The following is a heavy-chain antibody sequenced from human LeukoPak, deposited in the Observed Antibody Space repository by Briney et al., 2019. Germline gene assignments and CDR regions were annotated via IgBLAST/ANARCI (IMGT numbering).Heavy chain of an antibody. CDR2: IGGSGGST. J-gene: IGHJ6*03. V-gene: IGHV3-23*01. CDR3: AKVPSGYYYYYYMDV. Sequence: PGGSLRLSCAASGFTFSSYAMSWVRQAPGKGLEWVSAIGGSGGSTYYADSVKGRFTISRDDSKNTLYLQMNSLRAEDTAVYYCAKVPSGYYYYYYMDVWGKGTTVTVSS. CDR1: GFTFSSYA.